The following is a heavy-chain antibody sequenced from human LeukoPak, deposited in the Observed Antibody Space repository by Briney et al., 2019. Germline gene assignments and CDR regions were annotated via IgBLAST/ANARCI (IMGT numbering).Heavy chain of an antibody. CDR1: GFIFGSYG. J-gene: IGHJ4*02. Sequence: GGSLRLSCAASGFIFGSYGMHWVRQAPGKGLEWVAVISYDGSKNYYADSVRGRFAISRDNSKNTLYLQMNSLRAEDTAVYFCARASTTVPNLLDNWGQGTLVTVSS. CDR2: ISYDGSKN. CDR3: ARASTTVPNLLDN. V-gene: IGHV3-30*03. D-gene: IGHD4-17*01.